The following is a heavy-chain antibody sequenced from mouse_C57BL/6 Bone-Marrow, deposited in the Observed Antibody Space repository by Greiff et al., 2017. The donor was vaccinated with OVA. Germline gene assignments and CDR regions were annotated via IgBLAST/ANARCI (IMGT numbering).Heavy chain of an antibody. Sequence: EVHLVESGGGLVKPGGSLTLSCAASGFTFSDYGMHWVRQAPEKGLEWVAYISSGNSTIYYADTVKGRFTISRDNAKTTLFLQMTSLRSEDTAMYYCARMGIYWYFDVWGTGTTVTVSS. CDR2: ISSGNSTI. CDR3: ARMGIYWYFDV. J-gene: IGHJ1*03. D-gene: IGHD4-1*01. CDR1: GFTFSDYG. V-gene: IGHV5-17*01.